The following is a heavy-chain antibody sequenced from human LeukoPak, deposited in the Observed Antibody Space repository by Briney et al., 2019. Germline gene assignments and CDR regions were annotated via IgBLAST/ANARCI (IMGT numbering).Heavy chain of an antibody. J-gene: IGHJ4*02. V-gene: IGHV3-53*01. CDR3: AKDGCSATSCYSHY. Sequence: PGGSLRLSCAASGFTVSSNYMSWVRQAPGKGLEWVSVIYSGGSTYYADSVKGRSTISRDNSKNTLYLQMNSLRAEDTAVYYCAKDGCSATSCYSHYWGQGTLVTVSS. D-gene: IGHD2-2*01. CDR2: IYSGGST. CDR1: GFTVSSNY.